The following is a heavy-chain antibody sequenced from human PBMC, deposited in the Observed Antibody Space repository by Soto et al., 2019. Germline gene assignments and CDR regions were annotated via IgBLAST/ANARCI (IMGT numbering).Heavy chain of an antibody. J-gene: IGHJ5*02. Sequence: SETLSLTCTVSGGSISSGGYYWSWIRQHPGKGLEWIGYIYYSGSTYYNPSLKSRVTISVDTSKNQFSLKLSSVTAADTAVYYCARYQNEVEPMTGYYDNCFDPWGQGTLVTVSS. CDR3: ARYQNEVEPMTGYYDNCFDP. CDR1: GGSISSGGYY. V-gene: IGHV4-31*03. D-gene: IGHD3-9*01. CDR2: IYYSGST.